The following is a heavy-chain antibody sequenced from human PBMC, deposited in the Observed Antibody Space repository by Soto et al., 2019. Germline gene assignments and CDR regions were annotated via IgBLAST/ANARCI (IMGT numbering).Heavy chain of an antibody. J-gene: IGHJ5*02. Sequence: GDSVKVSCKPSGTTFDSFTFSWVRQAPGQGLEGMGGFVPMFGSASIAQRFQGRVRITADASTGTGFMELSDLRSEDSAIYYCAREDDTTGHYSWFAPWGLVTLVTVPS. CDR1: GTTFDSFT. CDR3: AREDDTTGHYSWFAP. D-gene: IGHD3-9*01. V-gene: IGHV1-69*13. CDR2: FVPMFGSA.